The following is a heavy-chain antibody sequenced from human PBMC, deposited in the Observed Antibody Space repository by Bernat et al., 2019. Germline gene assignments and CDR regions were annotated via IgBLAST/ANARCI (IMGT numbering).Heavy chain of an antibody. J-gene: IGHJ5*02. CDR2: IYYSGST. V-gene: IGHV4-39*01. Sequence: QLQLQESGPGLVKPSETLSLTCTVSGGSISSSSYYWGWIRQPPGKGLEWIGSIYYSGSTYYNPSLKSRVTISVDTSKNQFSLKLSSVTAADTAVYYCARHLYSSTARGIGPFDTWGQGTLVTVSS. D-gene: IGHD6-13*01. CDR1: GGSISSSSYY. CDR3: ARHLYSSTARGIGPFDT.